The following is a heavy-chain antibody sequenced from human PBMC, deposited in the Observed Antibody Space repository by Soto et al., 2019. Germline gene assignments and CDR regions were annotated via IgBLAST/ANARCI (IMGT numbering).Heavy chain of an antibody. CDR2: ISYDGSNK. D-gene: IGHD4-17*01. CDR1: GFTFSSYA. Sequence: GGSLGLSCAASGFTFSSYAMHWVRQAPGKGLEWVAVISYDGSNKYYADSVKGRFTISRDNSKNTLYLQMNSLRAEDTAVYYCARDHNYGDYSDAFDIWGQGTMVTVSS. V-gene: IGHV3-30-3*01. CDR3: ARDHNYGDYSDAFDI. J-gene: IGHJ3*02.